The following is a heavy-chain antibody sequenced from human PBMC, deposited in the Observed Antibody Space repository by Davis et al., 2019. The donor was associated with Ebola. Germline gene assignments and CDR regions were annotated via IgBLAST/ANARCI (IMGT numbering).Heavy chain of an antibody. D-gene: IGHD1-7*01. Sequence: MPSETLSLTCAVYGGSFSGYFWSWIRQPPGKGLEWIGETSHHPDYTNYSPSFGGRVTISVDSSKNQFSLKIHSVTAADTAVYYCARHLPHTDGTKRGFDYWGQGTLVTVST. CDR1: GGSFSGYF. CDR2: TSHHPDYT. CDR3: ARHLPHTDGTKRGFDY. V-gene: IGHV4-34*01. J-gene: IGHJ4*02.